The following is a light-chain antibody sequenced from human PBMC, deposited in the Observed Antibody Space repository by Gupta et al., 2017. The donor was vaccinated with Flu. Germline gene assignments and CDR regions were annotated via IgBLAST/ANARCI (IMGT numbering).Light chain of an antibody. Sequence: ISCRSSQGHVYSDGNTYLHWFQQRPGQSPRRLIHLVSYRDSGVPDRFSGSGSGTDFTLKISRVEAEDVGIYYCMQGAHWPWAFGQGTKVEIK. J-gene: IGKJ1*01. CDR3: MQGAHWPWA. CDR1: QGHVYSDGNTY. V-gene: IGKV2-30*01. CDR2: LVS.